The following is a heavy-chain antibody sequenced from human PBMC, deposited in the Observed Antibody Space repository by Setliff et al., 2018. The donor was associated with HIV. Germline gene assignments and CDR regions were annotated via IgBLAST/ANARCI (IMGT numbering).Heavy chain of an antibody. V-gene: IGHV3-21*01. J-gene: IGHJ4*02. D-gene: IGHD5-12*01. Sequence: PGGSLRLSCAASGFAFSPYSMNWVRQAPGKGLEWVASISSSSKYIYEADSVKGRFTISRDNAKNSLYLQMNSLRAEDTGVYYCHSGYDTEEQSYFDYWGQGTLVTVSS. CDR1: GFAFSPYS. CDR3: HSGYDTEEQSYFDY. CDR2: ISSSSKYI.